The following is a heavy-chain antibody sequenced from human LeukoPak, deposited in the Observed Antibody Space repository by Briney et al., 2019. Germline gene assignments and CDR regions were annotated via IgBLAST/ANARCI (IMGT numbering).Heavy chain of an antibody. J-gene: IGHJ6*03. CDR3: ATNAGQGNIAAAGTRGYYYYYYMDV. CDR1: GGTFSSYA. Sequence: SVKVSCKASGGTFSSYAISWVRQAPGQGLEWMGGIIPIFGTANYAQKFQGRVTITADKSTSTAYMELSSLRSEDTAVYYCATNAGQGNIAAAGTRGYYYYYYMDVWGKGTTVTVSS. CDR2: IIPIFGTA. V-gene: IGHV1-69*06. D-gene: IGHD6-13*01.